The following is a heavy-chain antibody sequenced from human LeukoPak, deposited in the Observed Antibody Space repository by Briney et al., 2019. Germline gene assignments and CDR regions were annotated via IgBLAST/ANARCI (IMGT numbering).Heavy chain of an antibody. CDR1: GGSISNSGSD. V-gene: IGHV4-39*01. Sequence: SETLSLTCTVSGGSISNSGSDWGWVRQPPGKGLEWIGSIYYSGSTTYYSPSLKSRVTISVDTSKNQFSLSLSSVSAADTSVFYCAVQTSGYYIRYIDYWGQGTLVTVSS. CDR3: AVQTSGYYIRYIDY. J-gene: IGHJ4*02. CDR2: IYYSGSTT. D-gene: IGHD3-3*01.